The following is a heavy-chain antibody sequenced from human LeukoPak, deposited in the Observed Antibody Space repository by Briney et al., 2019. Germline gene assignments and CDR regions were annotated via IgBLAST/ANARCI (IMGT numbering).Heavy chain of an antibody. J-gene: IGHJ4*02. D-gene: IGHD3-10*01. CDR3: AGVDSITMVRGGYYFDY. CDR1: GGSISSGGYS. Sequence: PSETLSLTCAVSGGSISSGGYSWSWIRQPPGKGLEWIGYIYYSGSTYYNPSLKSRVTISVDTSKNQFSLTLSSVPAPDTAVYYCAGVDSITMVRGGYYFDYWGQGTLVTVSS. V-gene: IGHV4-30-4*07. CDR2: IYYSGST.